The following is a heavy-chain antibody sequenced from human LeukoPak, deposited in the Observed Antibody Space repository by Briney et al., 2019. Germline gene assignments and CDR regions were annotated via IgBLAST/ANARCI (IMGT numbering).Heavy chain of an antibody. J-gene: IGHJ4*02. D-gene: IGHD2-15*01. Sequence: GGSLRLSCAASGLSVSNYGIHWVRQAPGRGLEWVAVLWDDGSVKYYADSVKGRFTISRDNSKNTLYLQMNSLRAEDTAVYYCAKEILGYCSGGSCYLPSSHWGQGTLVTVSS. CDR2: LWDDGSVK. CDR3: AKEILGYCSGGSCYLPSSH. CDR1: GLSVSNYG. V-gene: IGHV3-33*06.